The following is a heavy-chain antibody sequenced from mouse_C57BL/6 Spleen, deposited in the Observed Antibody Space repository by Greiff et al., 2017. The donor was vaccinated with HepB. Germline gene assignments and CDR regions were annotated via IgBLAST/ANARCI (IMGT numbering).Heavy chain of an antibody. J-gene: IGHJ3*01. CDR1: GYTFTSYG. D-gene: IGHD3-3*01. V-gene: IGHV1-81*01. CDR2: IYPRSGNT. CDR3: ARMSGTGFAY. Sequence: VQLQQSGAELARPGASVKLSCKASGYTFTSYGISWVKQRPGQGLEWIGEIYPRSGNTYYNEKFKGKATLTADKSSSTAYMELRSLTSEDSAVYFCARMSGTGFAYWGQGTLVTVAA.